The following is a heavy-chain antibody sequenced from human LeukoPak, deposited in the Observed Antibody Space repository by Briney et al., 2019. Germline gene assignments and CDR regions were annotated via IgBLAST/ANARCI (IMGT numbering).Heavy chain of an antibody. V-gene: IGHV5-51*01. J-gene: IGHJ4*02. Sequence: GESLKISCKASGYSFSTYWIGWVRQMPGKGLEWMGITYPADSDTKYSPSFEGQVTISADKSISTAYLQWSSLKPSDAAIYYCARDLSSGGSCCSVDYWGQGTLVTVSS. CDR3: ARDLSSGGSCCSVDY. CDR2: TYPADSDT. D-gene: IGHD2-15*01. CDR1: GYSFSTYW.